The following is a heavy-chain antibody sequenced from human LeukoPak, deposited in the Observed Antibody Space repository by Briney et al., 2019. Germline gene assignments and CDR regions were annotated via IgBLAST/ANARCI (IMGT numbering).Heavy chain of an antibody. Sequence: GGSLRLSCAASGFTFSSYAMSWVRQAPGKGLEWVSAISGTGSSTYYADSVKGRFTISRDNSKNTLYLQMNSLRAEDTAVYYCAKGDTTWELPHDYWGQGTLVTVSS. CDR2: ISGTGSST. V-gene: IGHV3-23*01. D-gene: IGHD1-26*01. J-gene: IGHJ4*02. CDR3: AKGDTTWELPHDY. CDR1: GFTFSSYA.